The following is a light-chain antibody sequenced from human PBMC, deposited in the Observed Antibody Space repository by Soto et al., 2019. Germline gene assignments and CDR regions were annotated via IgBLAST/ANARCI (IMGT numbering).Light chain of an antibody. J-gene: IGKJ1*01. V-gene: IGKV1-9*01. CDR1: QGMAFS. Sequence: DIQLTQSPSFLSASVGDRVTITCRASQGMAFSLAWYQQKPGKAPKLLIYAASSLQRGVPSRFSGSGSGTEFTLTISSLQPEDFASYYCQQSHSYPRTFGQGTKVESK. CDR3: QQSHSYPRT. CDR2: AAS.